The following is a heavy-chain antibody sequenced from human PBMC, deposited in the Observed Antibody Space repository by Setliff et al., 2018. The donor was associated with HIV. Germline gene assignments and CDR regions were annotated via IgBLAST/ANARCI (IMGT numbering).Heavy chain of an antibody. CDR3: AKTQTVITVYGPFDS. CDR1: GFTFSTYW. V-gene: IGHV3-23*01. J-gene: IGHJ4*02. D-gene: IGHD4-4*01. Sequence: PGESLKISCAASGFTFSTYWMSWVRQAPGKGLEWVSVISGSGDITYYRESVKGRFTVSRDNSNNTVYLQMNSLRAEDTAMYYCAKTQTVITVYGPFDSWGQGTPVPVSS. CDR2: ISGSGDIT.